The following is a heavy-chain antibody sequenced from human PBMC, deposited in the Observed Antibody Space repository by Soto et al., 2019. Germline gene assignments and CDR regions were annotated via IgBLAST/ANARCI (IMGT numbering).Heavy chain of an antibody. CDR1: GFTFSDYY. CDR3: TTDQGRGYYYDSSGYYPFDY. CDR2: ISSSGSTI. Sequence: PGGSLRLSCAASGFTFSDYYMSWIRQAPGKGLEWVSYISSSGSTIYYADSVKGRFTISRDNAKNSLYLQMNSLRAEDTAVYYCTTDQGRGYYYDSSGYYPFDYWGQGTLVIVSS. V-gene: IGHV3-11*01. D-gene: IGHD3-22*01. J-gene: IGHJ4*02.